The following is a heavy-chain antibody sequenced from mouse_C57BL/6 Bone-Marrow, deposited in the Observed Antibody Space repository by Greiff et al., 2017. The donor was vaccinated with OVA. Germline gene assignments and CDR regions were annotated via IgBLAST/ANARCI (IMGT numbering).Heavy chain of an antibody. CDR3: TSYGSFDY. J-gene: IGHJ2*01. Sequence: EVKLMESGAELVRPGASVKLSCTASGFNIKDDYMHWVKQRPEQGLEWIGWIDPENGDPEYASKFQGKATITADTSSNTAYLQLSSLTSEDTAVYYCTSYGSFDYWGQGTTLTVSS. CDR1: GFNIKDDY. V-gene: IGHV14-4*01. CDR2: IDPENGDP. D-gene: IGHD2-1*01.